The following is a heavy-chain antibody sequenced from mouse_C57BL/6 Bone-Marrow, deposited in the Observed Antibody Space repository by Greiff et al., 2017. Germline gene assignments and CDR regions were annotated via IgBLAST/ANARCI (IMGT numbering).Heavy chain of an antibody. CDR3: ARYYGYFPWFAY. CDR1: GYTFTSYW. D-gene: IGHD2-3*01. CDR2: IYPGSGST. Sequence: VQLQQPGAELVKPGASVKMSCKASGYTFTSYWITWVKQRPGQGLEWIGDIYPGSGSTNYNEKFKSKATLTVDTSSSTAYMQRSSLTSADSSVYDCARYYGYFPWFAYWGQGTLVTVSA. V-gene: IGHV1-55*01. J-gene: IGHJ3*01.